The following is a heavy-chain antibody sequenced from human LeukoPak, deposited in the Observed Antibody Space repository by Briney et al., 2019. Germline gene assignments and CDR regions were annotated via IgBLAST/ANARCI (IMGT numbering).Heavy chain of an antibody. D-gene: IGHD2-15*01. J-gene: IGHJ5*02. V-gene: IGHV5-51*01. CDR2: INPSDSDT. CDR3: ARRGAYCSETTCYHYNWFDP. Sequence: SLEISCKVSGYRSTSYWSAWVRQMPGKGLEWMGIINPSDSDTRYSPSFEGHVTISAEKSIRTVYLQWSSLKASDTAMYYCARRGAYCSETTCYHYNWFDPWGQGTLVTVSS. CDR1: GYRSTSYW.